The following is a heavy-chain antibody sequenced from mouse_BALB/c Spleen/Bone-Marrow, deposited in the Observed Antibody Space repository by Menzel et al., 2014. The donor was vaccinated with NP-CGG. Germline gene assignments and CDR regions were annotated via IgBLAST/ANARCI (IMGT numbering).Heavy chain of an antibody. D-gene: IGHD2-1*01. CDR1: GYTFTNYW. J-gene: IGHJ2*01. CDR3: ARGGNYGY. CDR2: IFPGIGTT. Sequence: VKLQESGAELVKPGASVTLSCKTSGYTFTNYWIQWVKQRPGQGLGWIGEIFPGIGTTYYNEKFEGKATLTIDTSSSTAYMQLSSLTSEDSAVYFCARGGNYGYWGQGTTLTVSS. V-gene: IGHV1S132*01.